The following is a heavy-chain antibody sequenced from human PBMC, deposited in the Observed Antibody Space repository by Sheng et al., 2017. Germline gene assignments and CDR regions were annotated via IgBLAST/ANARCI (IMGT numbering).Heavy chain of an antibody. D-gene: IGHD1-26*01. CDR3: ARGYPLLRTTYMDV. J-gene: IGHJ6*03. Sequence: QVQLVQSGAEVKKPGSSVKVSCKASGGTFSSYAISWVRQAPGQGLEWMGGIIPILGIANYAQKFQGRVTITADKSTSTAYMELSSLRSEDTAVYYCARGYPLLRTTYMDVWGKGTTVTVSS. CDR2: IIPILGIA. CDR1: GGTFSSYA. V-gene: IGHV1-69*04.